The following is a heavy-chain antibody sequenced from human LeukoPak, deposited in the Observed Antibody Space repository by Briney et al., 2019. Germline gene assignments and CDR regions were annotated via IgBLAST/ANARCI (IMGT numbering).Heavy chain of an antibody. CDR3: ASQPYYDILTGYSHFDY. CDR1: GGSISSYY. CDR2: LYYSGST. J-gene: IGHJ4*02. V-gene: IGHV4-39*01. D-gene: IGHD3-9*01. Sequence: SETLSLTCTVSGGSISSYYWGWIRQPPGKGLEWIGSLYYSGSTYYNPSLKSRVTMSVDTSKNQFSLKLSSVTAADTAVYYCASQPYYDILTGYSHFDYWGQGTLVTVSS.